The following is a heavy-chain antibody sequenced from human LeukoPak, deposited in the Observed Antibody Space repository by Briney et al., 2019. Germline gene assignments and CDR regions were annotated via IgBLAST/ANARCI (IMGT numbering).Heavy chain of an antibody. CDR3: ARVKSRFGELWRAFDY. CDR1: GFTFSSYA. CDR2: ISYDGSNK. V-gene: IGHV3-30-3*01. J-gene: IGHJ4*02. Sequence: PGGSLRLSCAASGFTFSSYAMHWVRQAPGKGLEWVAVISYDGSNKYYADSVKGRFTISRDNSKNTLYLQMNSLRAEDTAVYCCARVKSRFGELWRAFDYWGQGTLVTVSS. D-gene: IGHD3-10*01.